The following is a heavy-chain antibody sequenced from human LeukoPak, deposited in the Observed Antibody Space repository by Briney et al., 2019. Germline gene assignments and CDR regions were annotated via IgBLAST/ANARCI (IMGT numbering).Heavy chain of an antibody. J-gene: IGHJ1*01. Sequence: QPGGSLRLSCAASGFTFSSYAMSWVRQAPGKGLEWVSVIYSGGSTYYADSVKGRFTISRDNSKNTLYLQMNSLRAEDTAVYYCARGEIAVAGKRPFQHWGQGTLVTVSS. V-gene: IGHV3-53*01. CDR1: GFTFSSYA. D-gene: IGHD6-19*01. CDR2: IYSGGST. CDR3: ARGEIAVAGKRPFQH.